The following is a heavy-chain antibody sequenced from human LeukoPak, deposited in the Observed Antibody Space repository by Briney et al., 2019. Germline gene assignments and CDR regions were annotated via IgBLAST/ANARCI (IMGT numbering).Heavy chain of an antibody. Sequence: PGGSLRLSCAASGFTFSSYWMSWVRQAPGKGLEWVANIKQDGSEKYYVDSVKGRFTISRDNSKNTLYLQMNSLRAEDTAVYYCAKGSIVGATGYYSYGMDVWGQGTTVTVSS. D-gene: IGHD1-26*01. CDR2: IKQDGSEK. J-gene: IGHJ6*02. V-gene: IGHV3-7*01. CDR1: GFTFSSYW. CDR3: AKGSIVGATGYYSYGMDV.